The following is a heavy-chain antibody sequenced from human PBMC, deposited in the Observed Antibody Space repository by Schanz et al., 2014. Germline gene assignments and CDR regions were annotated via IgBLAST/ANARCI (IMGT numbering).Heavy chain of an antibody. J-gene: IGHJ4*02. CDR1: GFTFDDYA. Sequence: EVQLVESGGGLVQPGRSLRLSCAASGFTFDDYAMHWVRQAPGKGLEWVSGISWNSGSIGYADSVKGRFTISRDDAKNSLYLQMNSLRAEDTAVYYCAREDPTYTGDAYVDYWGQGALVTVSS. CDR3: AREDPTYTGDAYVDY. D-gene: IGHD5-12*01. V-gene: IGHV3-9*01. CDR2: ISWNSGSI.